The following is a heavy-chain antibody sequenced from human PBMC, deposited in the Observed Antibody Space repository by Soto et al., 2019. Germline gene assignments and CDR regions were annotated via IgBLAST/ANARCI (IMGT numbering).Heavy chain of an antibody. CDR2: IKQDGSDK. CDR3: AREQEGVVVTATFDY. V-gene: IGHV3-7*01. D-gene: IGHD2-21*02. J-gene: IGHJ4*02. Sequence: SVGSLRLSCAASGFTFSSYWMSWVRQAPGKGLEWVANIKQDGSDKYYVDSVKGRFTISRDNAKNSLYLQMNSLRAEDTAVYYCAREQEGVVVTATFDYWGQGTLVTVSS. CDR1: GFTFSSYW.